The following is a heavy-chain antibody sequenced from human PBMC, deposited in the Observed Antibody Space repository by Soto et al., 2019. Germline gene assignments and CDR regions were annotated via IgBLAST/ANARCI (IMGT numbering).Heavy chain of an antibody. CDR1: GGSFSGYQ. D-gene: IGHD3-10*01. CDR3: ARGLILWFGELSRRGGYYYYMDV. Sequence: QVQLQQWGAGLLKPSETLSLTCAVYGGSFSGYQWTWIRQTPGKGLEWIGEINDSGNINYNPSLTSRVTILVDTAKKQISLKLSSVTAADTAVYSCARGLILWFGELSRRGGYYYYMDVWGKGTSVTVSS. V-gene: IGHV4-34*01. CDR2: INDSGNI. J-gene: IGHJ6*03.